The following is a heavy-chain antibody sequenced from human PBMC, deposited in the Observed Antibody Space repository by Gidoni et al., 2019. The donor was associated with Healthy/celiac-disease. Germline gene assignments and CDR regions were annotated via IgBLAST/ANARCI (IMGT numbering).Heavy chain of an antibody. CDR1: GFTFSSYG. J-gene: IGHJ3*02. D-gene: IGHD1-26*01. CDR3: ARGREPGPAFDI. CDR2: IWYDGSNK. Sequence: QVQLVESGGGVVQPGRSLRLSCAASGFTFSSYGMHWVRQAPGKGLEWVAVIWYDGSNKYYADSVKGRFTISRDNSKNTLYLQMNSLRAEDTAVYYCARGREPGPAFDIWGQGTMVTVSS. V-gene: IGHV3-33*01.